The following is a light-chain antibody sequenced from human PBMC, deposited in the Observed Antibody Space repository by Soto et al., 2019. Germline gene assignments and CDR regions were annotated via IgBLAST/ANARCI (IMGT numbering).Light chain of an antibody. Sequence: QSALTQPPSAYGSPGQSVTISCTGTSSDGGGYNSVSWYQQHPGKAPKLVIYDVSKRPSGVPDRFSGSKSGNAASLIVSGLQAEDEGDYYCSSYADTNHVVFGGGTKLAVL. V-gene: IGLV2-8*01. J-gene: IGLJ2*01. CDR1: SSDGGGYNS. CDR3: SSYADTNHVV. CDR2: DVS.